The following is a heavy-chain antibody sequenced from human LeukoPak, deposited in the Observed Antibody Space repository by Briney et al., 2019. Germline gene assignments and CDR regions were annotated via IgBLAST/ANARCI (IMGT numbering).Heavy chain of an antibody. CDR3: APAGGISTWYFDY. CDR1: GFTFSGYN. J-gene: IGHJ4*02. CDR2: ITSSSSST. Sequence: PGGSLRLSCAASGFTFSGYNMNWVRQGPGKGLEWVSSITSSSSSTYYADSVKGRFTISRDNAKNSLYLHMNSLRAEDAAVYYCAPAGGISTWYFDYWGQGTLVTVSS. V-gene: IGHV3-21*01. D-gene: IGHD1-26*01.